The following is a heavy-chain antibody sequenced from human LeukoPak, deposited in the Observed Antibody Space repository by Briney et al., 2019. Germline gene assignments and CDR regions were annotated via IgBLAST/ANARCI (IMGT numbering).Heavy chain of an antibody. CDR3: ARDPLLWFGENFSWFDY. CDR1: GFTFSSYW. D-gene: IGHD3-10*01. V-gene: IGHV3-7*01. CDR2: IKQEGREK. Sequence: PGGSLRLSCAASGFTFSSYWMSWVGQAPGKGREWVANIKQEGREKYYVDSVKGRFTISRDNAKNSLYLQMNSLRAEDTAVYYCARDPLLWFGENFSWFDYWGQGTLVTVSS. J-gene: IGHJ4*02.